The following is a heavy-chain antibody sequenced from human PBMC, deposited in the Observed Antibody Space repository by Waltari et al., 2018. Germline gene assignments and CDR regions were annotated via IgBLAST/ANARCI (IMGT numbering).Heavy chain of an antibody. CDR1: GFTVSSTY. V-gene: IGHV3-53*01. CDR3: AGHCSGGSCYDFDY. Sequence: EVQLVESGGGLIQPGGSLRLSCAASGFTVSSTYMSWVRQAPGKGLEWVSVIYSGGSTYYADSVKGRFTISRDNSKNTLYLQMNSLRAEDTAVYYCAGHCSGGSCYDFDYWGQGTLVTVSS. CDR2: IYSGGST. D-gene: IGHD2-15*01. J-gene: IGHJ4*02.